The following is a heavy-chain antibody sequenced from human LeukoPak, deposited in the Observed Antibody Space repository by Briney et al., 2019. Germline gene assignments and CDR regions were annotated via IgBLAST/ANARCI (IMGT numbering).Heavy chain of an antibody. CDR3: VMYVDDGYGYYYMDV. CDR2: IYPADSDT. CDR1: GYNFSIYW. Sequence: GESLKISCKGSGYNFSIYWIGWVRQMPGKGLEWMGIIYPADSDTKCSPSFQGQVTISADKSISTAYLQWNSLGASDTAMYYCVMYVDDGYGYYYMDVWGKGTTVTVSS. V-gene: IGHV5-51*01. J-gene: IGHJ6*03. D-gene: IGHD5-24*01.